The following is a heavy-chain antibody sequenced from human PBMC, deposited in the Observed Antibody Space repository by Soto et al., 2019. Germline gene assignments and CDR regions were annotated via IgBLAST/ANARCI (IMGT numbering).Heavy chain of an antibody. D-gene: IGHD5-12*01. Sequence: SGPTLVNPSPTLTLTCTFSGFSLNTGGMCLSWVRQPTGKAPEWLAVVRWDDEKHFSTSLRNRISVSKDASGDRVVLTMANMDPADSGTYYCVRTHGGYTAYYGMDVWGPGTTVTVSS. CDR3: VRTHGGYTAYYGMDV. CDR2: VRWDDEK. CDR1: GFSLNTGGMC. V-gene: IGHV2-70*19. J-gene: IGHJ6*02.